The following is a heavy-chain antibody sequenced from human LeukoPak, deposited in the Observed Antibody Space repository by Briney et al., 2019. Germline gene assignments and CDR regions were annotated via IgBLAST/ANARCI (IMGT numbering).Heavy chain of an antibody. Sequence: GGSLRLSCAASGFTFSSYWMSWVRQAPGKGLEWVANIKQDGSEKYYVDSVKGRFTISRDNAKNSLYLQMNSLRAEDTAVYYCARARIDYYGSGSYFSGDHYNWFDPWGQGTLVTVSS. J-gene: IGHJ5*02. V-gene: IGHV3-7*01. CDR3: ARARIDYYGSGSYFSGDHYNWFDP. D-gene: IGHD3-10*01. CDR1: GFTFSSYW. CDR2: IKQDGSEK.